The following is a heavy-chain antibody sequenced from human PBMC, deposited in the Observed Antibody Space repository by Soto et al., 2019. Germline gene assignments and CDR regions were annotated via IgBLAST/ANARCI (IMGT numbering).Heavy chain of an antibody. V-gene: IGHV3-74*01. J-gene: IGHJ2*01. CDR2: SKTDGSII. Sequence: EVQLVESGGGLVQPGGSLRLSCAASGFSFSSYWMHWVSQAPGKGLVWVSRSKTDGSIITYADSVKGRFTISRDNAKNTLYLQMNTLRAEDTAVYYCARVRQGAWYFYLLGRGTLFSVSS. CDR3: ARVRQGAWYFYL. CDR1: GFSFSSYW. D-gene: IGHD3-16*01.